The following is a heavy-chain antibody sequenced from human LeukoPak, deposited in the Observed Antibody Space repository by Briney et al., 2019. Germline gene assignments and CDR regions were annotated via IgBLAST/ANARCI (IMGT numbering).Heavy chain of an antibody. CDR1: GFTFSSYA. CDR3: ARGRYYFDY. J-gene: IGHJ4*02. D-gene: IGHD4-17*01. Sequence: GGSLRLSCAASGFTFSSYAMTWVRQAPGKGLEWVSTISDAGGTTYYTDSVKGRFTISRDNSKNTLYLQMNSLRAEDTAVYYCARGRYYFDYWGQGTLVTVSS. V-gene: IGHV3-23*01. CDR2: ISDAGGTT.